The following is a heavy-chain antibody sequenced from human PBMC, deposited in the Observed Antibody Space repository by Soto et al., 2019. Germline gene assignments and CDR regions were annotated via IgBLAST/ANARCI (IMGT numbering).Heavy chain of an antibody. V-gene: IGHV3-15*07. CDR1: GFSFSNAW. CDR3: TTSGGYSYGSYAMDV. Sequence: GGSLRHSCAASGFSFSNAWMNWVRQAPGKGLEWLGRIKSKADGGTPDYAAPVTGRFTISRDDSTNTLYLQMNNLRTEDTAVYYCTTSGGYSYGSYAMDVWGQGTTVTVSS. J-gene: IGHJ6*02. D-gene: IGHD5-18*01. CDR2: IKSKADGGTP.